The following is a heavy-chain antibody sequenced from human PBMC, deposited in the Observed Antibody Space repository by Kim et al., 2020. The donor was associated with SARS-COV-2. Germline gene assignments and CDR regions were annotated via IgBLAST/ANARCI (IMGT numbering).Heavy chain of an antibody. Sequence: ASVKVSCQASGYTFTAHYIEWVRQAPGQGLEWMGQMNPNTGDTLYAQIFQGRVTMTRDTPMSTAYMELSGLQSDDTAVYYCARESAAVTTRIYRRDVWGQGTTVTVSS. CDR1: GYTFTAHY. J-gene: IGHJ6*02. V-gene: IGHV1-2*06. CDR3: ARESAAVTTRIYRRDV. CDR2: MNPNTGDT. D-gene: IGHD3-3*01.